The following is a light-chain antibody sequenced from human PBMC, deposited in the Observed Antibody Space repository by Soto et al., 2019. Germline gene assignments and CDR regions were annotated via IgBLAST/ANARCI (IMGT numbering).Light chain of an antibody. CDR2: DAS. Sequence: DIQMTQSPSTLSASVGDRVIITCRASKSVSTWLAWFQQKPGKAPKVLIYDASTLESGVPSRFSGSGSGTEFTLTISSLQPDDFATYYCHQYNGYLWTFGQGTKVDIK. J-gene: IGKJ1*01. CDR3: HQYNGYLWT. CDR1: KSVSTW. V-gene: IGKV1-5*01.